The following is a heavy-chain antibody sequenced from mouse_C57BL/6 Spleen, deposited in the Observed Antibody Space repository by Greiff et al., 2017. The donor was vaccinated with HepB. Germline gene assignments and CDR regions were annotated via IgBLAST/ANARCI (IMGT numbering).Heavy chain of an antibody. CDR3: ARHPRYGRERGWFAY. Sequence: QVQLQQPGAELVRPGSSVKLSCKASGYTFTSYWMDWVKQRPGQGLEWIGNIYPSDSETHYNQKFKDKATLTVDKSSSTAYMQLSSLTSEDSAVYYCARHPRYGRERGWFAYWGQGTLVTVSA. CDR2: IYPSDSET. V-gene: IGHV1-61*01. D-gene: IGHD1-1*01. CDR1: GYTFTSYW. J-gene: IGHJ3*01.